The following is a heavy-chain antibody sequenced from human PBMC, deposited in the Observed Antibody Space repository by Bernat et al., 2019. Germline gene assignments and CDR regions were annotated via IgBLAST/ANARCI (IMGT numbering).Heavy chain of an antibody. CDR2: VYSSGST. V-gene: IGHV4-39*01. CDR1: AGSISSNNYF. D-gene: IGHD6-13*01. Sequence: QVQLQESGPGLVKPSETLSLTCTVSAGSISSNNYFWGWIREPPGKGLEWIGSVYSSGSTYYNPSLKGRVTISVDTSKNQFSLKLSSVTAADTAVYYCARHGGSSSWSPFDYWGQGTLVTVSS. J-gene: IGHJ4*02. CDR3: ARHGGSSSWSPFDY.